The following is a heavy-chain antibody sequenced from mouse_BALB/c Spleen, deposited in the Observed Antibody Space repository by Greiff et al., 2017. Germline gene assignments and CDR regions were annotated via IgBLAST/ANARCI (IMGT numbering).Heavy chain of an antibody. CDR3: ARRVVALYYAMDY. V-gene: IGHV5-12-1*01. D-gene: IGHD1-1*01. J-gene: IGHJ4*01. Sequence: EVKLEESGGGLVKPGGSLKLSCAASGFAFSSYDMSWVRQTPEKRLEWVAYISSGGGSTYYPDTVKGRFTISRDNAKNTLYLQMSSLKSEDTAMYYCARRVVALYYAMDYWGQGTSVTVSS. CDR2: ISSGGGST. CDR1: GFAFSSYD.